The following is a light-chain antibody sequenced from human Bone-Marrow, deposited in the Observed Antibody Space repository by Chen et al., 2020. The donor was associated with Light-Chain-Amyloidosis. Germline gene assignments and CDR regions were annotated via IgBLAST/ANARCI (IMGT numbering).Light chain of an antibody. V-gene: IGLV2-14*01. CDR3: SSYTITNTLV. Sequence: QSALTPPASVFGSPGQSITTSCAGTSSDVGGDNHVSWYQQHPDKAPKLMIYEVTNRPSWVPDRFSGSKSDNTASLTISGLQTEDEADYFCSSYTITNTLVFGSGTRVTVL. J-gene: IGLJ1*01. CDR2: EVT. CDR1: SSDVGGDNH.